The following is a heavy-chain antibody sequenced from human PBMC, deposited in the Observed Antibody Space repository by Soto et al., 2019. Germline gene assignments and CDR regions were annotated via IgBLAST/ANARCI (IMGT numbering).Heavy chain of an antibody. CDR3: ARGPRGGNDYSNYIWFDP. Sequence: QVQLVQSGAEVREPGAPVKVSCRASGFSFTTYDINWVRQATGQGLEWMGWMNAKSGKTDYSQKFQGRVTMPWDTSINTAYLELSILRSEDTALYYCARGPRGGNDYSNYIWFDPWGQGTLVFVSS. V-gene: IGHV1-8*02. J-gene: IGHJ5*02. CDR1: GFSFTTYD. CDR2: MNAKSGKT. D-gene: IGHD4-4*01.